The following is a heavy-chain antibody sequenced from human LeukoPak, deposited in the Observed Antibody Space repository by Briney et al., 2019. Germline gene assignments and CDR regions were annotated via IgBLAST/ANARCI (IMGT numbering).Heavy chain of an antibody. V-gene: IGHV4-34*01. CDR1: GGSFSGYY. CDR3: ATWSNIVATITDY. CDR2: VNHGGGT. D-gene: IGHD5-12*01. Sequence: PSETLSLTCAVYGGSFSGYYWSWIRRPPGKGLEWIGEVNHGGGTNYNPSLKSRVTIPVDTSKNQFSLRLSSVTAADTAVYYCATWSNIVATITDYWGRGTLVTVSS. J-gene: IGHJ4*02.